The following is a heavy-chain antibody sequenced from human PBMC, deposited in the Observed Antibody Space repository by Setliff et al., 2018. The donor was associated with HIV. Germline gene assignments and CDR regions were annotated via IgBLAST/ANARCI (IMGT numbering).Heavy chain of an antibody. Sequence: SETLSLTCRVSGVSISRGGYYWTWVRHHPGKALEWIGYIYSSGTTYYNPSLTGRILMSVDVSRNEFSLTLRSVIAADTAIYYCVRGTLYSYVDVWGKGTTVTVSS. V-gene: IGHV4-31*03. CDR3: VRGTLYSYVDV. CDR2: IYSSGTT. J-gene: IGHJ6*04. D-gene: IGHD3-16*01. CDR1: GVSISRGGYY.